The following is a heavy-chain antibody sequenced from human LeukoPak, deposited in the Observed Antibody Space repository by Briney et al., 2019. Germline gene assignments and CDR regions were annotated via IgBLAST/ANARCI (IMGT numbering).Heavy chain of an antibody. V-gene: IGHV4-59*08. CDR1: VESLSGFY. J-gene: IGHJ4*02. Sequence: SETLSLTCGVSVESLSGFYWNWIRQPPAKGLEGIGYMHYTGSTSYNPSLKSRVTIPVDRSKNQLSLKLSSVTAADTAVYYCARVLKGSGGSLRPRFDYWGQGTLVTVSS. CDR3: ARVLKGSGGSLRPRFDY. CDR2: MHYTGST. D-gene: IGHD2-15*01.